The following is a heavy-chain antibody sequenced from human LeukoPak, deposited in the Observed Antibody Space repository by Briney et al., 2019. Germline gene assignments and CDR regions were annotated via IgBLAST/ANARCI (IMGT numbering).Heavy chain of an antibody. V-gene: IGHV3-23*01. CDR2: IGGIGDST. D-gene: IGHD7-27*01. CDR3: ASTLYPGDRGHYFDY. CDR1: GFTLNRYA. Sequence: GGSLRLSRVASGFTLNRYAMSWVRQAPGKGLEWVSTIGGIGDSTYYPDSVKGRFTISRDNSKNTLYLQMNSLRAEDTAVYYCASTLYPGDRGHYFDYWGQGTLVTVSS. J-gene: IGHJ4*02.